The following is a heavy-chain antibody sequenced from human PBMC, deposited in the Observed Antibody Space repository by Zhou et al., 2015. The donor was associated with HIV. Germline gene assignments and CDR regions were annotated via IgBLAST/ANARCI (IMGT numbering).Heavy chain of an antibody. J-gene: IGHJ6*02. CDR2: ISGSGGST. CDR1: GFTFSSYA. Sequence: VQLVESGGGVVQPGGSLRLSCAASGFTFSSYAMSWVRQAPGKGLEWVSAISGSGGSTYYADSVKGRFTISRDNAKSTLYLQMESLRAEDTAVYYCARGGSGWTPPGVWGQGTTVTVSS. V-gene: IGHV3-23*04. D-gene: IGHD6-19*01. CDR3: ARGGSGWTPPGV.